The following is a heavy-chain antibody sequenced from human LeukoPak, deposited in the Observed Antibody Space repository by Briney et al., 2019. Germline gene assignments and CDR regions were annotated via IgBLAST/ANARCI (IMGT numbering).Heavy chain of an antibody. CDR2: ISYDGSNK. D-gene: IGHD1-26*01. CDR1: GFTSISYS. J-gene: IGHJ4*02. CDR3: ARDLVMAVGASFDY. Sequence: GRSLRLSCAASGFTSISYSMHWVRQAPGKGLEWVAVISYDGSNKYYADSVKGRFTISRDNSKNTLYLQMNSLRAEDTAVYYCARDLVMAVGASFDYWGQGTLVTVSS. V-gene: IGHV3-30*01.